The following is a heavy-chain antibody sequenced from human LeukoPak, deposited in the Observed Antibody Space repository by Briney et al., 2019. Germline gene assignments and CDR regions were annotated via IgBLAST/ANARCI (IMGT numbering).Heavy chain of an antibody. Sequence: SETLSLTCTVSGGSISSSSYYWGWIRQPPGKGLEWIGSIYYSGSTYYNPSLKSRVTISVDTSKNQFSLKLGSVTAADTAVYYCARDLGRGVTGYYFDYWGQGTLVTVSS. J-gene: IGHJ4*02. CDR3: ARDLGRGVTGYYFDY. D-gene: IGHD3-10*01. CDR2: IYYSGST. CDR1: GGSISSSSYY. V-gene: IGHV4-39*07.